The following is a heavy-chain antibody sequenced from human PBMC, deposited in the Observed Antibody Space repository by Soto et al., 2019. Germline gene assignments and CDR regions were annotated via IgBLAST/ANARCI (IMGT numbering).Heavy chain of an antibody. D-gene: IGHD2-2*02. V-gene: IGHV4-34*01. CDR1: GGSFSGYY. CDR3: AGSAGCSSTSCYNQSRNWFDP. J-gene: IGHJ5*02. CDR2: INHSGST. Sequence: SETLSLTCAVYGGSFSGYYWSWIRQPPGKGLEWIGEINHSGSTNYNPSLKSRVTISVDTSKNQFSLKLSSVTAADTAVYYCAGSAGCSSTSCYNQSRNWFDPWGQGTLVTVSS.